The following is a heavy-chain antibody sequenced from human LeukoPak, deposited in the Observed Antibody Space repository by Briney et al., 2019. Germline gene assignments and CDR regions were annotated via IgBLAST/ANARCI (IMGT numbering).Heavy chain of an antibody. Sequence: PGRSLRLSCAASGFTFSTYGMLWVRQAPGKGLERVALTSYLGSNTYYTDSVKGRFTISRDNSKDTLYLQMNSLGVEDTAVYYCAKGPYGNNSPPDYYYGMDVWGLGTTVTVSS. CDR2: TSYLGSNT. CDR3: AKGPYGNNSPPDYYYGMDV. CDR1: GFTFSTYG. D-gene: IGHD4-17*01. V-gene: IGHV3-30*18. J-gene: IGHJ6*02.